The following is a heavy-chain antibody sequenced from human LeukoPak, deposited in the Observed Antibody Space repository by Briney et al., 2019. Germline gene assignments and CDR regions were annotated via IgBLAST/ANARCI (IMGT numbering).Heavy chain of an antibody. CDR2: IYYSGST. CDR3: ARSDTYYDDLTGYYETAYDI. J-gene: IGHJ3*02. V-gene: IGHV4-59*08. Sequence: SETLSLTCTVSGGSISSYYWSWIRQPPGKGLEWIGCIYYSGSTNYNPSLKSRVTISVDTSKNQFSLKMISVTAADTAVYYCARSDTYYDDLTGYYETAYDIWGQGTMVTVSS. CDR1: GGSISSYY. D-gene: IGHD3-9*01.